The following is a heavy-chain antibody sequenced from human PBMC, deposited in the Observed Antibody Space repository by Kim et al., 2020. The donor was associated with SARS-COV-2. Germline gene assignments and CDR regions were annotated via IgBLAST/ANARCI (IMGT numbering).Heavy chain of an antibody. CDR2: VYHSGST. CDR1: GVSITSHY. J-gene: IGHJ4*02. Sequence: SETLSLTCTVSGVSITSHYWTWIRQPPGKGLEWIGFVYHSGSTNYNPSLKSRVTMSVETSKNQFSLQLTSMTGADTAIYYCASEGNFDGGSFFFDYWGQG. CDR3: ASEGNFDGGSFFFDY. D-gene: IGHD2-15*01. V-gene: IGHV4-59*11.